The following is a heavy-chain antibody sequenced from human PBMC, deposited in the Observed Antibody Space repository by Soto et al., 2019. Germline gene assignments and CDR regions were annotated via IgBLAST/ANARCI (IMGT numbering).Heavy chain of an antibody. J-gene: IGHJ5*02. CDR3: VRGPHKVDCIGGSWFENAKYNWFAP. D-gene: IGHD2-15*01. CDR1: GFTFSSYW. CDR2: IKQDGSEK. V-gene: IGHV3-7*01. Sequence: GGSLRLSCAASGFTFSSYWMSWVRQAPGKGLEWVANIKQDGSEKYYVDSVKGRFTISRDNAKNSLYLQMNSLRAEDTAVYYWVRGPHKVDCIGGSWFENAKYNWFAPWGQGTLVTVSS.